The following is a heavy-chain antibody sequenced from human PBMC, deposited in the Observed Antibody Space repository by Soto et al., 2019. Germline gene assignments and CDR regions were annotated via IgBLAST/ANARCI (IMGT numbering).Heavy chain of an antibody. CDR2: INHSGST. CDR3: ARGWGRIFDY. J-gene: IGHJ4*02. D-gene: IGHD7-27*01. V-gene: IGHV4-34*01. Sequence: QVQLQQWGAGLLKPSETLSLTCAVYGGSFSGYYWNGIRQPPGKGLEWIGEINHSGSTDYNPSLKIRVTLSVDTYKNQFYLKLSSVTAADTAVYYCARGWGRIFDYWGQGTLVTVSS. CDR1: GGSFSGYY.